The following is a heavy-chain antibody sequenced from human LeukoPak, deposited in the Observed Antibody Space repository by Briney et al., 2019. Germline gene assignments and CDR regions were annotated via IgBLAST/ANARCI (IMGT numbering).Heavy chain of an antibody. CDR1: GYTFSSYG. J-gene: IGHJ4*02. CDR2: ISAYNGNT. V-gene: IGHV1-18*01. CDR3: ARDGASYSGVLPYSDY. Sequence: ASVKVSCKASGYTFSSYGISWVRQAPGQGLEWMGWISAYNGNTNYAQKLQGRVTMTTDISTSTAYMEVRSLRSDDTAVYYCARDGASYSGVLPYSDYWGQGTLVTVSS. D-gene: IGHD5-12*01.